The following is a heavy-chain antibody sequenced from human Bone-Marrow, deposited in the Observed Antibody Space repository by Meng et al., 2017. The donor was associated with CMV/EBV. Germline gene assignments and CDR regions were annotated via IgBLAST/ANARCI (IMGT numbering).Heavy chain of an antibody. Sequence: SETLSLTCTVSDYSISSGYYWGWVRQPPGKGLQWIGSIYYTGTTHYDPSLKSRVTISVDTSKNQFSLKLSSVTAADTAVYYCARDSSTSWSGDAFDIWGQGTMVTVSS. V-gene: IGHV4-38-2*02. J-gene: IGHJ3*02. CDR3: ARDSSTSWSGDAFDI. D-gene: IGHD2-2*01. CDR2: IYYTGTT. CDR1: DYSISSGYY.